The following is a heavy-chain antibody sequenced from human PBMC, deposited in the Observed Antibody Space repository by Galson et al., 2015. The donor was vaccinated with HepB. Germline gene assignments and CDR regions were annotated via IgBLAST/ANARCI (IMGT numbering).Heavy chain of an antibody. D-gene: IGHD2-21*01. CDR2: INGRGSTR. CDR3: VKGGGWGGGGWFDP. V-gene: IGHV3-23*01. Sequence: SLRLSCAGSGFIFRRHAMAWIRQAPGKGLEWVSGINGRGSTRSYSDAVKGRFTVSRDNAKDTFFLQMDSLRAEDTAVYYCVKGGGWGGGGWFDPWGQGALVTVS. CDR1: GFIFRRHA. J-gene: IGHJ5*02.